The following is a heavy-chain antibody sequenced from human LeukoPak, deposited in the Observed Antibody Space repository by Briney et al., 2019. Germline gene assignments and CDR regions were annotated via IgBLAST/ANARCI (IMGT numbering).Heavy chain of an antibody. CDR3: TWGLDYFDY. CDR1: GFTFSSYG. J-gene: IGHJ4*02. Sequence: GGSLRLSCAASGFTFSSYGMHWVRQAPGKGLEWVAVIWYDGGNKYYADSVKGRFTISRDNSKNTLYLQMNSLRAEDTAVYYCTWGLDYFDYWGQGTLVTVSS. D-gene: IGHD2-21*01. CDR2: IWYDGGNK. V-gene: IGHV3-33*01.